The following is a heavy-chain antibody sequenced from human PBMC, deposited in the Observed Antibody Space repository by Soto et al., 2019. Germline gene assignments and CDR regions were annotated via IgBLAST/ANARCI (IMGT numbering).Heavy chain of an antibody. V-gene: IGHV3-48*01. Sequence: GGSLRLSGKASGFTFSSYSMNWVRQAPGKGLEWVSYISYSSGNIYYADSVKGRFTISRDNAENSLFLQMNSLKAEDTAVYYCVRLVGFLGPYYLNYWGRETLVTVSS. CDR2: ISYSSGNI. CDR1: GFTFSSYS. CDR3: VRLVGFLGPYYLNY. D-gene: IGHD1-26*01. J-gene: IGHJ4*02.